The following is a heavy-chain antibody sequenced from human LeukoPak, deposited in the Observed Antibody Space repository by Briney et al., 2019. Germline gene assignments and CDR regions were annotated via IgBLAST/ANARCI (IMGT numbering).Heavy chain of an antibody. CDR1: GGTFSSYA. CDR2: IIPIFGTA. V-gene: IGHV1-69*13. D-gene: IGHD2-15*01. J-gene: IGHJ6*02. Sequence: SVKVSCKASGGTFSSYAISWVRQAPGQGLEWMGGIIPIFGTANYAQKSQGRVTITADESTSTAYMELSSLRSEDTAVYYCARARVVVAATVYYYYGMDVWGQGTTVTVSS. CDR3: ARARVVVAATVYYYYGMDV.